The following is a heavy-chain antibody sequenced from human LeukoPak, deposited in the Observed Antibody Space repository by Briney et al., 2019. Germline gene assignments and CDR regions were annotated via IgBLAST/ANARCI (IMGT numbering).Heavy chain of an antibody. CDR3: ARHPQGLRYFDN. CDR1: GDSINNYY. CDR2: IYYSGRDT. V-gene: IGHV4-59*08. J-gene: IGHJ4*02. Sequence: SETLSLTCSVSGDSINNYYWGWIRQPPGKGLEWIAYIYYSGRDTNYSPSLKSRLTISVDTSKQQFSLSLRSVTAADTAVYYCARHPQGLRYFDNWGRGTLVIVSS.